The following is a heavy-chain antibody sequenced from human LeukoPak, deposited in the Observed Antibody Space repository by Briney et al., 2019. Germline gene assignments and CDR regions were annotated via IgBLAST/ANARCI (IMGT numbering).Heavy chain of an antibody. CDR2: ISSSGRTI. Sequence: GGSLRLSCAASRFTFSSFEMNWVRQAPGKGLEWVSYISSSGRTIYYADSVKGRFTISRDNAKNLLYLQVNSLRAEDTAVYYCARRGYTSGLDYWGQGTLVTVSS. J-gene: IGHJ4*02. CDR1: RFTFSSFE. CDR3: ARRGYTSGLDY. V-gene: IGHV3-48*03. D-gene: IGHD5-18*01.